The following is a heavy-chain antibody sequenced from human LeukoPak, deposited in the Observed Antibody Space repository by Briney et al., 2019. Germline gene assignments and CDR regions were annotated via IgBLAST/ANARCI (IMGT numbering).Heavy chain of an antibody. J-gene: IGHJ4*02. V-gene: IGHV3-48*04. CDR1: GFTFSSYS. CDR3: AKSRDYFDH. CDR2: ISSGSSTI. Sequence: GGSLRLSCAASGFTFSSYSMNWVRQAPGKGLEWVSYISSGSSTIYYADSVKGRFTISRDNAKNSLYLQMDSLRAEDTAVYYCAKSRDYFDHWGQGTLVTVSS.